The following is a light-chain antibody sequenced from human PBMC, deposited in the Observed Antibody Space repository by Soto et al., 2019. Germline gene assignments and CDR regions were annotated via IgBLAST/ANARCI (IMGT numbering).Light chain of an antibody. V-gene: IGKV1-5*03. CDR3: QQYSGIWT. J-gene: IGKJ1*01. CDR1: QSISSW. Sequence: DIQMTQSPSALSASVGDRVTITCRASQSISSWLAWYQQKPGKAPKLLIYRASTLESGVPSRFGGAESGTEFTLTISSLQPDDFATYYCQQYSGIWTFGQGTK. CDR2: RAS.